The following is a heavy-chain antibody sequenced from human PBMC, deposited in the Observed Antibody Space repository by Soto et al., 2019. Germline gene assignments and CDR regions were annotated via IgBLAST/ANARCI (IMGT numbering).Heavy chain of an antibody. CDR2: IKQDGSEK. CDR1: GFTFSSYW. V-gene: IGHV3-7*03. J-gene: IGHJ6*02. CDR3: ARAGVGDTHSSSHYYYGMDV. D-gene: IGHD6-13*01. Sequence: EVQLVESGGGLVQPGGSLRLSCAASGFTFSSYWMSWVRQAPGKGLEWVANIKQDGSEKYYVDSVKGRFTISRDNAKNSLYLQMNSLRAEDTAVYYCARAGVGDTHSSSHYYYGMDVWGQGTTVTVSS.